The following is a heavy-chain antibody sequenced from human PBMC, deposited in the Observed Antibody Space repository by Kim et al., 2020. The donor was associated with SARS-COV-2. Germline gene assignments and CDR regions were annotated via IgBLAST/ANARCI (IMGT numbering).Heavy chain of an antibody. V-gene: IGHV3-23*01. J-gene: IGHJ4*02. CDR3: AKDALAYCGGDCYSGDY. Sequence: VKGRFTISRDNSKNTLYLQMNSLRAEDTAVYYCAKDALAYCGGDCYSGDYWGQGTLVTVSS. D-gene: IGHD2-21*02.